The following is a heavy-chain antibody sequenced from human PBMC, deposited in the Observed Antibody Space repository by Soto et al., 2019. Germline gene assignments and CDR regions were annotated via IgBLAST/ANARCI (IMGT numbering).Heavy chain of an antibody. CDR3: ARSWIQLWPDYGMDV. D-gene: IGHD5-18*01. Sequence: QVQLVQSGAEVKKPGASVKVSCKASGYTFTSYDINWVRQATGQGLEWMGWMNPNSGNTGYAQKFQGRVTMTRNTSISTAYMALSSLRSEDTAVYYCARSWIQLWPDYGMDVWGQGTTVTVSS. CDR1: GYTFTSYD. CDR2: MNPNSGNT. V-gene: IGHV1-8*01. J-gene: IGHJ6*02.